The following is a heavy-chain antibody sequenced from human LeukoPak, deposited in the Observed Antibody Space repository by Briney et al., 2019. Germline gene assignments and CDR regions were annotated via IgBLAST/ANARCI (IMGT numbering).Heavy chain of an antibody. Sequence: TSETLSLTCIVSGGSISSNSYYWGWIRQPPGKGLEWIGSIYYSGSTYYNPSLKSRVTISVDTSKNQFSLKLRSVTAADTAVYYCASNNHRDGYSYGDYYFDYWGRGTLVTVSS. D-gene: IGHD5-18*01. V-gene: IGHV4-39*07. J-gene: IGHJ4*02. CDR3: ASNNHRDGYSYGDYYFDY. CDR1: GGSISSNSYY. CDR2: IYYSGST.